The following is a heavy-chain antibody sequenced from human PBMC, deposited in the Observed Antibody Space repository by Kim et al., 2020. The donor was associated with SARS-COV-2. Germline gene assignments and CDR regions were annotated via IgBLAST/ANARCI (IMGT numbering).Heavy chain of an antibody. J-gene: IGHJ4*02. CDR3: ARSHHDQAFDY. CDR2: A. D-gene: IGHD3-3*01. Sequence: ANYAQKCPGRFTITAAESTSTAYMELSSLRSKDTAVYYCARSHHDQAFDYWGQGTLVTVSS. V-gene: IGHV1-69*01.